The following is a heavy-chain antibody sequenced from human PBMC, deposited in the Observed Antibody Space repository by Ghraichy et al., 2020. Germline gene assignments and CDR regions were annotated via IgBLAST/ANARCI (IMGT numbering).Heavy chain of an antibody. J-gene: IGHJ3*02. CDR3: ARDFAPESGGSYYDAIDI. CDR2: ISPDGTVE. V-gene: IGHV3-7*04. Sequence: GGSLRLSCAASGFTFREFGMTWVRQAPGKGLEWVANISPDGTVEHYLDSVKGRFTISRDNAENSVSLQLNSLRGEDTAVYHCARDFAPESGGSYYDAIDIWGQGTMVTVSP. D-gene: IGHD2-15*01. CDR1: GFTFREFG.